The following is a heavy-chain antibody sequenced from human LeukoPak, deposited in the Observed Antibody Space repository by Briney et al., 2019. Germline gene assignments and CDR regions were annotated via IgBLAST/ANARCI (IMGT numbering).Heavy chain of an antibody. V-gene: IGHV3-11*04. J-gene: IGHJ4*02. CDR2: ISSSGSTI. CDR3: ARGRQNKDFWSGGDY. CDR1: GFTFSDYY. D-gene: IGHD3-3*01. Sequence: PGGSLRLSCAASGFTFSDYYMSWIRQAPGKGLEWVSYISSSGSTIYYADSVKGRFTISRDNAKNSLYLQMDTLRPEDTAVYYCARGRQNKDFWSGGDYWGQGTLVTVSS.